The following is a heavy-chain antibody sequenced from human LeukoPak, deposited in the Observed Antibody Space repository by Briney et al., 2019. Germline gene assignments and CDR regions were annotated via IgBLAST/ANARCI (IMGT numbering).Heavy chain of an antibody. CDR1: GFPFSNYW. CDR3: ARTFGSGRYPGDWFDP. Sequence: GGSLRLSCTASGFPFSNYWMHWVRRGPGKGLEWVSRIYSDGSSTTYADSVKGRFTISRDNAKNTLYLQMSSLRVEDTAVYYCARTFGSGRYPGDWFDPWGQGTLVTVSS. V-gene: IGHV3-74*01. J-gene: IGHJ5*02. D-gene: IGHD6-19*01. CDR2: IYSDGSST.